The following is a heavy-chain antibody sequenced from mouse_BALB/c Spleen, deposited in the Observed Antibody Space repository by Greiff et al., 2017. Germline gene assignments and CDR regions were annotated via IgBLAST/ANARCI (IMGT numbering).Heavy chain of an antibody. CDR1: GYSFTGYF. V-gene: IGHV1-37*01. CDR2: INPYNGDT. Sequence: EVMLVESGPELVKPGASVKISCKASGYSFTGYFMNWVKQSHGKSLEWIGRINPYNGDTFYNQKFKGKATLTVDKSSSTAHMELLSLTSEDSAVYYCGREATVVAHFDYWGQGTTLTVSS. D-gene: IGHD1-1*01. CDR3: GREATVVAHFDY. J-gene: IGHJ2*01.